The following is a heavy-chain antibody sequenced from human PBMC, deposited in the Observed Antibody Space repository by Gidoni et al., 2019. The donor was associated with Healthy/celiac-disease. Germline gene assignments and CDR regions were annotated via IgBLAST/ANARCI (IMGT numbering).Heavy chain of an antibody. CDR2: IYSGGST. D-gene: IGHD4-17*01. CDR1: GFTVSSNY. J-gene: IGHJ4*02. CDR3: AREYGDPLYYFDY. Sequence: EVQLVDSGGGLVQLGGSLRLSCAASGFTVSSNYMSWGRQAPGKGLEGVSVIYSGGSTYYADSVKGRFTISRDNSKNTLYLQMNSLRAEDTAVYYCAREYGDPLYYFDYWGQGTLVTVSS. V-gene: IGHV3-66*01.